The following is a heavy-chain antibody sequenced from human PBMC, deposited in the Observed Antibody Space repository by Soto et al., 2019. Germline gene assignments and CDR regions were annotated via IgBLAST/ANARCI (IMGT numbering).Heavy chain of an antibody. CDR3: ARVSVSYYGDPNDAFDI. Sequence: QVQLVESGGGVVQPGRSLRLSCAASGFTFSSYGMHWVRQAPGKGLEWVAVIWYDGSNKYYADSVKGRFTISRDNSKNTLYLQMNSLRAEDTAVYYCARVSVSYYGDPNDAFDIWGQGTMVTVSS. CDR2: IWYDGSNK. J-gene: IGHJ3*02. V-gene: IGHV3-33*01. CDR1: GFTFSSYG. D-gene: IGHD4-17*01.